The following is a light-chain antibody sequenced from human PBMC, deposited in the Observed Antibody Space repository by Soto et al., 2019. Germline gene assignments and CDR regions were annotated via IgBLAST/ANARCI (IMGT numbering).Light chain of an antibody. CDR2: AAS. V-gene: IGKV1-27*01. Sequence: DIQMTQSPTSLSASVGDRVTITCRASQGIRNFVAWYQQKPGKPPKLLIYAASTLQSGVPSRFSGSGSGTDFTLTITSRQPEDVATYSCQKYSSVPVFGPGTKVEI. CDR3: QKYSSVPV. J-gene: IGKJ3*01. CDR1: QGIRNF.